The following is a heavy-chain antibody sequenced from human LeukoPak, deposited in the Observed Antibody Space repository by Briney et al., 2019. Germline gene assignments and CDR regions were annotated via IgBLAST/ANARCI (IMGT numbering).Heavy chain of an antibody. CDR1: GGTFSSYA. V-gene: IGHV1-69*13. CDR3: ARDARFLEWLFGWGPHRFDP. J-gene: IGHJ5*02. D-gene: IGHD3-3*01. CDR2: IIPIFGTA. Sequence: ASVKVSCKASGGTFSSYAISWVRQAPGQGLEWMGGIIPIFGTANYAQKFQGRVTITADESTSTAYMELSSLRSEDTAVYYCARDARFLEWLFGWGPHRFDPWGQGTLVTVSS.